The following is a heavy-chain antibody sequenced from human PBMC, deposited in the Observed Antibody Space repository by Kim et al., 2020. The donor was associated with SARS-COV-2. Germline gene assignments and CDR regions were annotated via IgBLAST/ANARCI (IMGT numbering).Heavy chain of an antibody. CDR1: GFTFSSYS. J-gene: IGHJ6*02. V-gene: IGHV3-21*01. D-gene: IGHD2-15*01. Sequence: GGSLRLSCAASGFTFSSYSMNWVRQAPGKGLEWVSSISSSSSYIYYADSVKGRFTISRDNAKNSLYLQMNSLRAEDTAVYYCASFVVDIATLPYYGMDVWGQGTTVTVSS. CDR3: ASFVVDIATLPYYGMDV. CDR2: ISSSSSYI.